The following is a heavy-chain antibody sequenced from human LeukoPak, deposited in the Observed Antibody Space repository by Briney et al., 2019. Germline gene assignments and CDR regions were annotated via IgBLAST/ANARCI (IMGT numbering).Heavy chain of an antibody. D-gene: IGHD3-9*01. Sequence: ASVKVSCKASGGTFSSYAISWVRQAPGQGLEWMGGIIPIFGTANYAQKFQGRVTITADESTSTAYMELSSLRSEDTAVYYCASCAYYDILTGYYEHRFDPWGQGTLVTVSS. J-gene: IGHJ5*02. CDR1: GGTFSSYA. V-gene: IGHV1-69*01. CDR3: ASCAYYDILTGYYEHRFDP. CDR2: IIPIFGTA.